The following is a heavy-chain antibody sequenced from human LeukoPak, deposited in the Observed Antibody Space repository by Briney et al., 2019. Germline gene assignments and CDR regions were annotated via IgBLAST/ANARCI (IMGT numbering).Heavy chain of an antibody. CDR1: GGTFSSYA. Sequence: GASVKVSCKASGGTFSSYAISWVRQAPGQGLEWMGGIIPIFGTANYAQKFQGRVTITADESTSTAYMELSSLRSEDTAVYYCARGGAGTSPYHHHHGKDVWGQGTTVPVSS. J-gene: IGHJ6*02. V-gene: IGHV1-69*13. D-gene: IGHD6-19*01. CDR2: IIPIFGTA. CDR3: ARGGAGTSPYHHHHGKDV.